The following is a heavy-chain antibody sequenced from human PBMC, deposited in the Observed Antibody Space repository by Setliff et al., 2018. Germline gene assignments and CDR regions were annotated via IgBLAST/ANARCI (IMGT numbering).Heavy chain of an antibody. V-gene: IGHV4-61*09. CDR3: ARAISGWYSAHYYYMDV. D-gene: IGHD6-19*01. J-gene: IGHJ6*03. Sequence: PSETLSLTCSVSGGSISSGSDYWTWIRQPAGKGLEWIGHIYTSGTTSNNPSLKSRVTISLDTSKNHFSLNLSSVTATDTAVYYCARAISGWYSAHYYYMDVWGKGTTVTVSS. CDR1: GGSISSGSDY. CDR2: IYTSGTT.